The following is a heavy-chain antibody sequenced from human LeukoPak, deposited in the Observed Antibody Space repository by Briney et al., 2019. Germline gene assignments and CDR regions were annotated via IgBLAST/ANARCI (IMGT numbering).Heavy chain of an antibody. D-gene: IGHD6-13*01. CDR1: GFTFSDYY. J-gene: IGHJ4*02. Sequence: PGGSLRLSRAASGFTFSDYYMSWIRQAPGKGLEWVSYISSSGSTIYYADSVKGRFTISRDNAKNSLYLQMNSLRAEDTAVYYCARRPGYSSSWYPHWGQGTLVTVSS. CDR3: ARRPGYSSSWYPH. V-gene: IGHV3-11*04. CDR2: ISSSGSTI.